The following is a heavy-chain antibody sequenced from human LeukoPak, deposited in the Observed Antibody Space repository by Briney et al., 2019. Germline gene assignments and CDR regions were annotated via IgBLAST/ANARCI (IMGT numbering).Heavy chain of an antibody. Sequence: SETLSLTCTVPGGSISSSSYYWGWIRQPPGKGLEWIGSIYYSGSTYYNPSLKSRVTISVDTSKNQFSLKLSSVTAADTAVYYCARLLPPTGSRSSPFDYWGQGTLVTVSS. CDR2: IYYSGST. J-gene: IGHJ4*02. CDR3: ARLLPPTGSRSSPFDY. D-gene: IGHD6-13*01. V-gene: IGHV4-39*01. CDR1: GGSISSSSYY.